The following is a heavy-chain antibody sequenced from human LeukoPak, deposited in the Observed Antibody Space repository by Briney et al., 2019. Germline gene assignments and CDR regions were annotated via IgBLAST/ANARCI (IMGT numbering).Heavy chain of an antibody. CDR3: ASEQWLRY. CDR2: IKQDGSEK. Sequence: GGSLRLSCAASGFTFSSYWMTWVRQAPGKGLEWVANIKQDGSEKYYVDSVKGRFAISRDNAKNSLYLQMSSLRAEDTAVYYCASEQWLRYWGQGTLVTVSS. V-gene: IGHV3-7*01. CDR1: GFTFSSYW. J-gene: IGHJ4*02. D-gene: IGHD6-19*01.